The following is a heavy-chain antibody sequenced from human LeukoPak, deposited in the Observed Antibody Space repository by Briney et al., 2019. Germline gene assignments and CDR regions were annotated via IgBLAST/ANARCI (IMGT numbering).Heavy chain of an antibody. Sequence: GGSLRLSCAASGFTFSDYYMSWIRQAPGKGLEWVANIKQDGSEKYYVDSVKGRFTISRDNAKNSLYLQMNSLRAEDTAVYYCARDRIGVSVTAIGPFDYWGQGTLVTVSS. CDR1: GFTFSDYY. J-gene: IGHJ4*02. V-gene: IGHV3-7*01. CDR2: IKQDGSEK. CDR3: ARDRIGVSVTAIGPFDY. D-gene: IGHD2-21*02.